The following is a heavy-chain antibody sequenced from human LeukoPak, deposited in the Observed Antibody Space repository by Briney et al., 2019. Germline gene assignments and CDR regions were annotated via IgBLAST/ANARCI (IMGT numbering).Heavy chain of an antibody. V-gene: IGHV3-23*01. D-gene: IGHD6-13*01. Sequence: GGSLRLSCAASGFTFSSCAMSWVRQAPGKGLGWVSGISGSGGDIYYADSVKGRYTISRDNSKNTLYLQMNSLRAEDTAVYYCAKGRSSSWYYYFDCWGQGTLVTVSS. CDR1: GFTFSSCA. J-gene: IGHJ4*02. CDR2: ISGSGGDI. CDR3: AKGRSSSWYYYFDC.